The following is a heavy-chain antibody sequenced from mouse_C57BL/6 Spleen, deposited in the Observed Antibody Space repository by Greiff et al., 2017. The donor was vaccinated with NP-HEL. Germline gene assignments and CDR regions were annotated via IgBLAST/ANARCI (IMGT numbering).Heavy chain of an antibody. D-gene: IGHD1-1*01. J-gene: IGHJ4*01. CDR3: ARGTTVVATEYYYAMDY. V-gene: IGHV1-52*01. Sequence: QVQLQQPGAELVRPGSSVKLSCKASGYTFTSYWMHWVKQRPIQGLEWIGNIDPSDSETHYNQKFKDKATLTVDKSSSTAYMQLSSLTSEDSAVYYCARGTTVVATEYYYAMDYWGQGTSVTVSS. CDR2: IDPSDSET. CDR1: GYTFTSYW.